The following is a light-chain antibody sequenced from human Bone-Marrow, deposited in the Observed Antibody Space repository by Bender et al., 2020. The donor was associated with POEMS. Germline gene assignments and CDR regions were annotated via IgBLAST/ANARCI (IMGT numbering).Light chain of an antibody. CDR1: SSDVGTYIF. V-gene: IGLV2-14*02. CDR2: EAS. CDR3: AAWDAGLSGGG. Sequence: QSALTQPASVSGSPGQSITIFCTGTSSDVGTYIFVSWYQPHPGQGPKLMIYEASKRPSGVPDRFYAFKSGTSASLAISGLQSEDEADYCGAAWDAGLSGGGFGGGTKLTVL. J-gene: IGLJ3*02.